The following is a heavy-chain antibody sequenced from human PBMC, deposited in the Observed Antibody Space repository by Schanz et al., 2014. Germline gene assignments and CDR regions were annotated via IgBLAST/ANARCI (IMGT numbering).Heavy chain of an antibody. CDR1: GFSFGSYA. Sequence: EVQLVESGGGLVQRGGSLRLSCAASGFSFGSYAMSWVRQAPGRGLEWVSALSARGHRTQYADSVMGRFTISRDNAKNXXYLQMNSLRAEDTAVYYCARPLGPNYYYYGLDVWGQGTTVTVSS. CDR2: LSARGHRT. V-gene: IGHV3-23*04. J-gene: IGHJ6*02. CDR3: ARPLGPNYYYYGLDV.